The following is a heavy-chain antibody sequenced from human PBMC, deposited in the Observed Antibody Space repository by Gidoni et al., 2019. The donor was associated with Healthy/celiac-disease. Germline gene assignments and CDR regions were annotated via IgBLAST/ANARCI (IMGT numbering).Heavy chain of an antibody. Sequence: QVQLVESGGGVVQPGRSLRLSCAASGFTFSSYGMHWVRQAPGKGLAWVAVISYDGSNKYYADSVKGRFTISRDNSKNTLYLQMNSLRAEDTAVYYCAKGEYCGGDCYPYYYYYYGMDVWGQGTTVTVSS. CDR2: ISYDGSNK. CDR1: GFTFSSYG. V-gene: IGHV3-30*18. J-gene: IGHJ6*02. D-gene: IGHD2-21*01. CDR3: AKGEYCGGDCYPYYYYYYGMDV.